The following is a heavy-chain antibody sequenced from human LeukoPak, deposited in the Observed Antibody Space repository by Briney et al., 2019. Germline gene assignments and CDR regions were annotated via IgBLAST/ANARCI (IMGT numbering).Heavy chain of an antibody. D-gene: IGHD6-19*01. CDR1: GFTFSEYY. V-gene: IGHV3-11*05. CDR2: ITSGSSYT. Sequence: PGGSLRLSCAASGFTFSEYYMSWIRQAPGKGLEWASHITSGSSYTDYADSVKGRFTISRDNAKNSLSLQMNSLRAEDTAVYYCARVEVHSSGWYFDYWGQGTLVTVSS. CDR3: ARVEVHSSGWYFDY. J-gene: IGHJ4*02.